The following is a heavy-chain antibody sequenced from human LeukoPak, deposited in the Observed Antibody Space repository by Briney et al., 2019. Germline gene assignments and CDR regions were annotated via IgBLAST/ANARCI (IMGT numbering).Heavy chain of an antibody. CDR1: GYTFTSYD. Sequence: ASVKVSCKASGYTFTSYDFNWLRQATGQGPEWMGWMNPNSGATGYAQKFQGRVTMTRSASINTAYMELTNLRSEDTAVYYCARDIVVVTARSAAFDIWGQGTMVTVSS. V-gene: IGHV1-8*01. CDR3: ARDIVVVTARSAAFDI. D-gene: IGHD2-21*02. J-gene: IGHJ3*02. CDR2: MNPNSGAT.